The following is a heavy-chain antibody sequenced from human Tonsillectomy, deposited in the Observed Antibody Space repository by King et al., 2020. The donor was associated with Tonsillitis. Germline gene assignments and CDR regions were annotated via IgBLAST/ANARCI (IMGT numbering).Heavy chain of an antibody. V-gene: IGHV3-30-3*01. CDR2: ISYDGSNT. CDR3: ARVAVPGRRGLGEDYYAYGLDV. CDR1: GFTFSDYT. Sequence: VQLVESGGGVVQPGRSLRLSCAASGFTFSDYTMHWVRQAPGKGLEWVAVISYDGSNTYYADSVKGRFTISRDSSKNTLYLQMNSLRAEDTAVFYCARVAVPGRRGLGEDYYAYGLDVWGQGTPVTVSS. J-gene: IGHJ6*02. D-gene: IGHD3-16*01.